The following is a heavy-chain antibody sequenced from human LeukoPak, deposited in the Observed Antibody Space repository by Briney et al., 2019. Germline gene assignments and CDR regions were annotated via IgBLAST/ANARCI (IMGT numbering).Heavy chain of an antibody. Sequence: GGSLRLSCAASGFTFSDFYMSWVRQAPGKGLEWVANINKDGSEEKYVDSVKGRFTISRDNAKNSLYLQMSSLRADDTAVYYCAKWPHCQDFWGRGTRVTVSS. J-gene: IGHJ4*02. CDR1: GFTFSDFY. D-gene: IGHD2-8*01. CDR3: AKWPHCQDF. CDR2: INKDGSEE. V-gene: IGHV3-7*03.